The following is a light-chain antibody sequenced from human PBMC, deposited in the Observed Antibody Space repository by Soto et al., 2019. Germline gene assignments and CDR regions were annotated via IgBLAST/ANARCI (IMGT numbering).Light chain of an antibody. CDR2: AAS. V-gene: IGKV3-20*01. Sequence: IVLKQSPGTLSLSPGERATLSRRASQSVSVNSLAWYQQKGGQAPRLLIYAASTRATGVPDRFSGTGSETDFALTISRLETDDSSVYYCQQYGGSPFTFGPGTKLDIK. CDR3: QQYGGSPFT. J-gene: IGKJ3*01. CDR1: QSVSVNS.